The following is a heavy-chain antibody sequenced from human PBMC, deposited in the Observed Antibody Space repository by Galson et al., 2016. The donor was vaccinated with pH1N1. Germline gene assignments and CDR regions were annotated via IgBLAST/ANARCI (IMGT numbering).Heavy chain of an antibody. CDR3: ATFSSSSSWRSLDV. CDR1: GATFNSYG. J-gene: IGHJ3*01. V-gene: IGHV1-69*01. CDR2: INPVFGTT. Sequence: SVKVSCKASGATFNSYGIHWVRQAPGKGLEWMGDINPVFGTTNYAQRFQVRVTITAHDMELSGLRSEDTAIYYCATFSSSSSWRSLDVWGQGTTVTVSS. D-gene: IGHD6-6*01.